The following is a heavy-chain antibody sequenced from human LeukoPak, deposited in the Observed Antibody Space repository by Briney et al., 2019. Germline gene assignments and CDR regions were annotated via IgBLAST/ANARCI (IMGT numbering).Heavy chain of an antibody. V-gene: IGHV4-59*01. J-gene: IGHJ6*03. Sequence: SETLSLTCTVFGGSISSYYWSWIRQPPGKGLEWIGYIYYSGSTNYNPSLKSRVTISVDTSKNQFSLKLSSVTAADTAVYYCARDRAYYDFWSGYYGYYYYMDVWGKGTTVTVSS. CDR2: IYYSGST. CDR1: GGSISSYY. D-gene: IGHD3-3*01. CDR3: ARDRAYYDFWSGYYGYYYYMDV.